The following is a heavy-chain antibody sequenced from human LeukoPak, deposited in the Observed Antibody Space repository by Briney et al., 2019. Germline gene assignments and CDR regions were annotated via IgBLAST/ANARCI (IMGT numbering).Heavy chain of an antibody. Sequence: GGSLRLSCAASGFTFSRYEMNWVRQAPGKGLEWVSYISGSGTTIYYADSVKGRFTMSRDNAKNSVYLQMGSLRAEDTAVYYCARGRGMAAAETDYWGQGTLVTVSS. D-gene: IGHD6-13*01. CDR1: GFTFSRYE. J-gene: IGHJ4*02. CDR2: ISGSGTTI. CDR3: ARGRGMAAAETDY. V-gene: IGHV3-48*03.